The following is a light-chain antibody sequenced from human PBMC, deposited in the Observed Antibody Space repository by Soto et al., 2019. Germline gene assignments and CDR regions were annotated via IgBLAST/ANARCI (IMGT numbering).Light chain of an antibody. CDR2: GAS. Sequence: EIVMTQSPATLSVSLGERATLSCRASQSVSSNLAWYQLKPGQAPRLLIYGASTRATGIPARFSGSGSGTEFTPTISNLQSEDFAVYYCQQYNDWPPLTFGGGTKVDIK. CDR1: QSVSSN. V-gene: IGKV3-15*01. J-gene: IGKJ4*01. CDR3: QQYNDWPPLT.